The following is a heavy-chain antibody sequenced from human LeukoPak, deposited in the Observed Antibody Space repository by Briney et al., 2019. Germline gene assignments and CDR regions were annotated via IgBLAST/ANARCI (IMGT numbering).Heavy chain of an antibody. CDR2: IGTSSSTI. D-gene: IGHD2-2*01. J-gene: IGHJ4*02. CDR1: GFTFSSYT. Sequence: GGSLRLSCAASGFTFSSYTMNWVRQPPGKGLEWVSNIGTSSSTIYYADSVKGRFTISRDNAKNSLYLQMNSLRAEDTAVYYCARDLCSSTSCPKTFFDYWGQGTLVTVSS. CDR3: ARDLCSSTSCPKTFFDY. V-gene: IGHV3-48*01.